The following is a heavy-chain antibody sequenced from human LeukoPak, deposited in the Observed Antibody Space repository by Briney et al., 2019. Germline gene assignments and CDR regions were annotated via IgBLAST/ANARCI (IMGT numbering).Heavy chain of an antibody. J-gene: IGHJ4*02. CDR3: ASETTGEFDY. CDR2: IKQDGSEK. Sequence: GGSLRLSCAASGFTFSRSWMNWVRQAPGKGLEWVANIKQDGSEKYYVDSVKGRFTICRDNAKNSLYLQMSSLRAEDTAVYYCASETTGEFDYWGQGTLVTVSS. D-gene: IGHD7-27*01. V-gene: IGHV3-7*01. CDR1: GFTFSRSW.